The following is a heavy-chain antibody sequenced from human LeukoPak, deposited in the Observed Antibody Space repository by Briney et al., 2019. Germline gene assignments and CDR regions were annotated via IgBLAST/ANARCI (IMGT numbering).Heavy chain of an antibody. Sequence: GGSLKISCKGSGYSFTSYWISWVRQMPGKGLEWMGRIDPSDSYTNYSPSFQGHVTISADKSISTAYLQWSSLKASDTAMYYCASLWFGELTSYYFDYWGQGTLVTVSS. CDR2: IDPSDSYT. CDR3: ASLWFGELTSYYFDY. D-gene: IGHD3-10*01. V-gene: IGHV5-10-1*01. CDR1: GYSFTSYW. J-gene: IGHJ4*02.